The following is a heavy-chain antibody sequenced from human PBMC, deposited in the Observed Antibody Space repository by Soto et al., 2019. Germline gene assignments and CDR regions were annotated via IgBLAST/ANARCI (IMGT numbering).Heavy chain of an antibody. CDR2: IGGGGGYT. Sequence: GGSLRLSCAASGFTFSDYAMSWVRQAPGKGLEWVSAIGGGGGYTYNADSVKGRFTISRDNSKNTVSLQLNSLKVEDTAVYFCAKGDSGWPLHYWGQGTLVTVSS. D-gene: IGHD5-12*01. CDR3: AKGDSGWPLHY. J-gene: IGHJ4*02. V-gene: IGHV3-23*01. CDR1: GFTFSDYA.